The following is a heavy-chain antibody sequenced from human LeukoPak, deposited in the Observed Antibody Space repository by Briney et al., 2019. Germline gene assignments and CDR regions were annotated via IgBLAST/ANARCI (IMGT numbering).Heavy chain of an antibody. CDR3: ARERTMAYAFDI. D-gene: IGHD5-24*01. V-gene: IGHV1-46*01. CDR1: GYTFTSNY. Sequence: ASVKVSCKAFGYTFTSNYMHWVRQAPGQGPEWMGVISPSGGSTTYAQKFQGRVTLTRDMSTSTDYLELSSLRSEDTAVHYCARERTMAYAFDIWGQGTMVTVSS. J-gene: IGHJ3*02. CDR2: ISPSGGST.